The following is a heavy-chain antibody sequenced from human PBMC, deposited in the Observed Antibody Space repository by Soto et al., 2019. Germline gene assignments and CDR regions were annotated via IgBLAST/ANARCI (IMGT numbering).Heavy chain of an antibody. D-gene: IGHD7-27*01. CDR3: ARDPAGIVNWGFDP. J-gene: IGHJ5*02. CDR2: INAGNGNT. Sequence: QVQLVQSGAEEKKPGASVKVSCKASGYTFNIYAIHWVRQAPGQRLEWMGWINAGNGNTKYSQKFQGRVTITSDTSASTAYMELSSLRSEDTAVYYCARDPAGIVNWGFDPWGQGTLVTVFS. V-gene: IGHV1-3*05. CDR1: GYTFNIYA.